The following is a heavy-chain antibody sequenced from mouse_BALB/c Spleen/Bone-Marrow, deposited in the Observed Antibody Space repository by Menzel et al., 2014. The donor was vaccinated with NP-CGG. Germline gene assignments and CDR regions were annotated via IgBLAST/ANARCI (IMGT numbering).Heavy chain of an antibody. J-gene: IGHJ2*01. CDR2: ISSGGTYT. CDR3: ARYYGSSYDY. CDR1: GFTLSRYD. V-gene: IGHV5-6*02. Sequence: DVMLVESGGDLVKPGGALRLSCAASGFTLSRYDMSWVRQTPDKRLEWVATISSGGTYTYYLDSVKGRFTISRDSAKNILYLQMSSLRSEDTAMYYCARYYGSSYDYWGQGTTLTVSS. D-gene: IGHD1-1*01.